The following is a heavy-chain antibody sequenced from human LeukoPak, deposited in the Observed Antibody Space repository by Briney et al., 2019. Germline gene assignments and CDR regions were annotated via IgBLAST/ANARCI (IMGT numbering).Heavy chain of an antibody. CDR1: GYTLTELS. CDR2: FDPEDGET. V-gene: IGHV1-24*01. J-gene: IGHJ4*02. Sequence: ASVKVSCKVSGYTLTELSMHWVRQAPGKGLEWMGGFDPEDGETIYAQKFQGRVTMTEDTSTDTAYMELSSLRSEDTAVYYCATGYCSSTSCYRGYYFDYWAQGTLVTVSS. D-gene: IGHD2-2*01. CDR3: ATGYCSSTSCYRGYYFDY.